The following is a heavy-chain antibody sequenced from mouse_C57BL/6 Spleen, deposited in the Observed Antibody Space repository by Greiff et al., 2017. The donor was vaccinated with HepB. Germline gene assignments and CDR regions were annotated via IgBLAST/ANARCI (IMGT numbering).Heavy chain of an antibody. CDR3: ASNYYGSSYPFAY. CDR2: ISDGGSYT. CDR1: GFTFSSYA. V-gene: IGHV5-4*01. Sequence: EVQGVESGGGLVKPGGSLKLSCAASGFTFSSYAMSWVRQTPEKRLEWVATISDGGSYTYYPDNVKGRFTISRDNANNNLYLQMSHLMSEDTAMYYCASNYYGSSYPFAYWGQGTLVTVSA. D-gene: IGHD1-1*01. J-gene: IGHJ3*01.